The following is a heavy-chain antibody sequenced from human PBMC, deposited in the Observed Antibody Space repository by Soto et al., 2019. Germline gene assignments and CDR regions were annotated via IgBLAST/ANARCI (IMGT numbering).Heavy chain of an antibody. Sequence: GGSLRLSCAASGFTFSSYCMHWVRQAPGKGLEWVAVISYDGSNKYYADSVKGRFTISRDNSKNTLYLQMNSLRAEDTAVYYCAKDVLRFLEWLAFYGMDVWGRGTLVTVSS. D-gene: IGHD3-3*01. CDR2: ISYDGSNK. CDR3: AKDVLRFLEWLAFYGMDV. CDR1: GFTFSSYC. V-gene: IGHV3-30*18. J-gene: IGHJ6*02.